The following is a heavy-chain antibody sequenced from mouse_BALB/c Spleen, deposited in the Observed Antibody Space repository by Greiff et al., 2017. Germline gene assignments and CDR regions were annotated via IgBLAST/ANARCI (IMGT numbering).Heavy chain of an antibody. CDR2: ISSGSSTI. CDR3: ARDLTGSWFAY. CDR1: GFTFSSFG. V-gene: IGHV5-17*02. J-gene: IGHJ3*01. D-gene: IGHD2-13*01. Sequence: EVQVVESGGGLVQPGGSRKLSCAASGFTFSSFGMHWVRQAPEKGLEWVAYISSGSSTIYYADTVKGRFTISRDNPKNTLFLQMTSLRSEDTALYCCARDLTGSWFAYWGQGTLVTVSA.